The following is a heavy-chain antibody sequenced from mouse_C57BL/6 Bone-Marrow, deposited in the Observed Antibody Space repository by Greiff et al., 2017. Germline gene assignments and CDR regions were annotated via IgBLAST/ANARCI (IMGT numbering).Heavy chain of an antibody. CDR2: IWSGGST. CDR3: RLTGRGYAMDY. CDR1: GFSLTSYG. J-gene: IGHJ4*01. D-gene: IGHD4-1*01. Sequence: VMLVESGPGLVQPSQSLSITCTVSGFSLTSYGVHWVRQSPGKGLEWLGVIWSGGSTDYNAAFISRLSISKDNSKSQVFFKMNSLQADDTAIYYCRLTGRGYAMDYWGQGTSVTVSS. V-gene: IGHV2-2*01.